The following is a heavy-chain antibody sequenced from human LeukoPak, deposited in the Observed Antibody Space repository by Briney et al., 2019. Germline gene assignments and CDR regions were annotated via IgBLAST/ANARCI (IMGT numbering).Heavy chain of an antibody. J-gene: IGHJ3*02. CDR3: ASPRGAARAHVFDI. CDR2: IYYDGST. D-gene: IGHD3-10*01. V-gene: IGHV4-30-4*01. Sequence: KPSETLSLTCTVSGGSISSGEYYWSWIRQPPGKGLEWIGYIYYDGSTYYNPSLKSRVNISVDTSKNQFSLKLTSVTAADTAVYYCASPRGAARAHVFDIWGQGTMVTVSS. CDR1: GGSISSGEYY.